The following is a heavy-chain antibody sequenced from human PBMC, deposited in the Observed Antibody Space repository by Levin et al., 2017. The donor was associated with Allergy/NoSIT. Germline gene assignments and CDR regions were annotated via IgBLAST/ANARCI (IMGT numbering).Heavy chain of an antibody. CDR1: GYSFTNYW. Sequence: PGESLKISCKGSGYSFTNYWIAWVRQMPGKGLEWMGIIYPGDSDTRYSPSFQGQVTISADKSIRTAYLQWSSLKASDTAMYYCARRDLPSLKPFDPWGQGTLVTVSS. D-gene: IGHD3/OR15-3a*01. J-gene: IGHJ5*02. V-gene: IGHV5-51*01. CDR3: ARRDLPSLKPFDP. CDR2: IYPGDSDT.